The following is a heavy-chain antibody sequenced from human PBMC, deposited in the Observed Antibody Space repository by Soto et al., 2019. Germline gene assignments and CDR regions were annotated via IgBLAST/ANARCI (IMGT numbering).Heavy chain of an antibody. Sequence: ASVKVSCKASGCTFTNNDVSWVRQATGQGLEWMGWMNPGSGDTGYAQKFQGRVTMTRDISIATAYMELNSLTSEDTAIYYCARMESFGSLNWFDPWGQGTLVTVSS. J-gene: IGHJ5*02. CDR1: GCTFTNND. CDR3: ARMESFGSLNWFDP. V-gene: IGHV1-8*02. D-gene: IGHD5-18*01. CDR2: MNPGSGDT.